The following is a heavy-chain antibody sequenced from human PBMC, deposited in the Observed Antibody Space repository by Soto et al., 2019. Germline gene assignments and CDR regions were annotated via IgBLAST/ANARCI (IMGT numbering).Heavy chain of an antibody. V-gene: IGHV3-7*01. CDR2: IKQDGSEK. D-gene: IGHD2-15*01. J-gene: IGHJ3*02. CDR3: ARVSCSGGSCYPPIIAFDI. CDR1: GFTFSSYW. Sequence: EVQLVESGGGLVQPGGSLRLSCAASGFTFSSYWMSWVRQAPGKGLEWVANIKQDGSEKYYVDSVKGRFTISRDNAKNSLYLQMNSLRAEDTAVYYCARVSCSGGSCYPPIIAFDIWGQGTMVTVSS.